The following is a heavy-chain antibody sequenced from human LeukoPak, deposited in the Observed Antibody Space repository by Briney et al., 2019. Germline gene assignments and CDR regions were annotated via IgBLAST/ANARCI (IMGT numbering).Heavy chain of an antibody. V-gene: IGHV3-23*01. Sequence: GGSLRLSCAASGFTFSSYAMSWVRQAPGKRLEWVSAISGSGGSTYYADSVKGRFTISRDNSKNTLYLQMNSLRAEDTAVYYCAKTKGYPYYFDYWGQGTLVTVSS. J-gene: IGHJ4*02. CDR1: GFTFSSYA. D-gene: IGHD6-13*01. CDR2: ISGSGGST. CDR3: AKTKGYPYYFDY.